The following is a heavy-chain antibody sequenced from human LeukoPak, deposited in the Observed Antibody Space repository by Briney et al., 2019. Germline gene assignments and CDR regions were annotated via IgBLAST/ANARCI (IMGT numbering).Heavy chain of an antibody. Sequence: GGSLRLSCAASGFTFSSYGMSWVRQAPGKGLEWVSAISGSGGSTYYADSVKGRFTISRDNSKNTLYLQMNSLRAEDTAVYYCAKTQQNPLRYFDWFRPQVTDAFDIWGQGTMVTVSS. CDR1: GFTFSSYG. D-gene: IGHD3-9*01. V-gene: IGHV3-23*01. CDR2: ISGSGGST. J-gene: IGHJ3*02. CDR3: AKTQQNPLRYFDWFRPQVTDAFDI.